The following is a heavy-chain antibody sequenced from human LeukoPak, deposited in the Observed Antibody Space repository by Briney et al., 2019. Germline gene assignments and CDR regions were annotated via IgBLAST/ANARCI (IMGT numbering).Heavy chain of an antibody. Sequence: ASVKVSCTASGYTFTSYGISWVRQAPGQGLEWMGWISAYNGNTNYAQKLQGRVTMTTDTSTSTAYMELRSLRSDDTAVYYCARDSIAVAGIDGSDYWGQGTLVTVSS. CDR2: ISAYNGNT. D-gene: IGHD6-19*01. V-gene: IGHV1-18*01. CDR3: ARDSIAVAGIDGSDY. J-gene: IGHJ4*02. CDR1: GYTFTSYG.